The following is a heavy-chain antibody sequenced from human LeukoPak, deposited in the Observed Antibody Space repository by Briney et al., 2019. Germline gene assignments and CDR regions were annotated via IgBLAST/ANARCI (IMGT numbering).Heavy chain of an antibody. CDR3: ARHYDILTGYPPFDY. CDR2: IYYSGST. CDR1: GGSISSSSYY. D-gene: IGHD3-9*01. V-gene: IGHV4-39*01. J-gene: IGHJ4*02. Sequence: TSETLSLTCTVSGGSISSSSYYWGWIRQPPGKGLEWIGSIYYSGSTYYNPSLKSRVTISVDTSKNQFSLKLSSVTAADTAVYYCARHYDILTGYPPFDYWGQGTLVTVSS.